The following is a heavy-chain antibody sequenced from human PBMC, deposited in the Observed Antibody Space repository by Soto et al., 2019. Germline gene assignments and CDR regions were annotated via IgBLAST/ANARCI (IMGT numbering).Heavy chain of an antibody. D-gene: IGHD3-22*01. CDR2: IKSKTDGGTT. CDR1: GFTFSSYS. V-gene: IGHV3-15*07. J-gene: IGHJ4*02. CDR3: TTDPVTMIVVVPSSG. Sequence: PGGSLRLSSAASGFTFSSYSMNWVRQAPGKGLEWVGRIKSKTDGGTTDYAAPVKGRFTISRDDSKNTLYLQMNSLKTEDTAVYYCTTDPVTMIVVVPSSGWGQGTLVTVSS.